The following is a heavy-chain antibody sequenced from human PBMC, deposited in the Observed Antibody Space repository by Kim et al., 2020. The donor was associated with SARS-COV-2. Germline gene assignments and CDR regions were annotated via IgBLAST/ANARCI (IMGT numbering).Heavy chain of an antibody. D-gene: IGHD2-15*01. V-gene: IGHV1-69*13. CDR3: ARTNCSGGSCYLNWFDP. CDR2: IIPIFGTA. CDR1: GGTFSSYA. J-gene: IGHJ5*02. Sequence: SVKVSCKASGGTFSSYAISWVRQAPGQGLEWMGGIIPIFGTANYAQKFQGRVTITADESTSTAYMELSSLRSEDTAVYYCARTNCSGGSCYLNWFDPWGQGTLVTVSS.